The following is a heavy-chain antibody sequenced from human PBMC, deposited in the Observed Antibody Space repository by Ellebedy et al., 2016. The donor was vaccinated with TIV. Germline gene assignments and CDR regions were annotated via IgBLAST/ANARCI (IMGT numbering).Heavy chain of an antibody. D-gene: IGHD5-12*01. CDR3: ARDRGYDTFDY. CDR2: TKEDGSEK. Sequence: GESLKISCAASGFTLSSYIMHWVRQAPGKGLEWVANTKEDGSEKYYVDSVRGRFTISRDNAKNSLYLQMNSLRAEDTAVYYCARDRGYDTFDYWGQGILVTVSS. CDR1: GFTLSSYI. J-gene: IGHJ4*02. V-gene: IGHV3-7*01.